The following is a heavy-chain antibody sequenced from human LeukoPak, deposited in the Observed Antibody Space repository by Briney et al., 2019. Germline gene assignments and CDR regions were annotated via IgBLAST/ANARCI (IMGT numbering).Heavy chain of an antibody. J-gene: IGHJ4*02. CDR3: ARETDTAMAY. CDR2: IYYSGGT. D-gene: IGHD5-18*01. Sequence: SETLSLTCTVSGGSISNYYWSWIRQPPGKGLEWIGYIYYSGGTNYNPSLRGRVTMSVDRSKNQFSLKLSSVTAADTAVYYCARETDTAMAYWGQGTLVTVSS. CDR1: GGSISNYY. V-gene: IGHV4-59*01.